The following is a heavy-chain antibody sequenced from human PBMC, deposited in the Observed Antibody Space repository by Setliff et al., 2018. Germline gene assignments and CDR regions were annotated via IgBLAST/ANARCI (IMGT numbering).Heavy chain of an antibody. J-gene: IGHJ6*02. Sequence: SETLSLTCTVSGGSISSGSYYWSWIRQPAGKGLEWIGHIYTSGRINYNPSLRSRVTISVDTSKNQFSLKLSSVTAADTAVYYCARDLYWGQGTTVTVSS. CDR2: IYTSGRI. CDR3: ARDLY. CDR1: GGSISSGSYY. V-gene: IGHV4-61*09. D-gene: IGHD2-2*02.